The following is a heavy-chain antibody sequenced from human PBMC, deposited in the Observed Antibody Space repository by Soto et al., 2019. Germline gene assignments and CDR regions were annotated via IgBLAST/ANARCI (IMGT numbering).Heavy chain of an antibody. J-gene: IGHJ4*02. Sequence: EVQLVESGGGLVQPGGSLRLSCAASGFTFSSYEMNWVRQAPGKGLEWVSYISSSGSTIYYADSVKGRFTISRDNAKNSLYLQRNSLRGEDTAVYYWARVQYSSGGGYFDYWGQETLVTVSS. CDR2: ISSSGSTI. CDR3: ARVQYSSGGGYFDY. CDR1: GFTFSSYE. V-gene: IGHV3-48*03. D-gene: IGHD6-19*01.